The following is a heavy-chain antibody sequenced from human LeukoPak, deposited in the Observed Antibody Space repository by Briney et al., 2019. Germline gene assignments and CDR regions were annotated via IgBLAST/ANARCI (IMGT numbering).Heavy chain of an antibody. V-gene: IGHV1-69*06. CDR1: VGTFSNSG. D-gene: IGHD1-26*01. CDR3: ARGSSGSHTLDD. CDR2: VFLRIRSP. Sequence: GSSVKVSCQSSVGTFSNSGFTWVRQAPGQGLEWMGVVFLRIRSPPYAQRFQDRMTITADRSANVTYLDLTGLTSDDTAVYYCARGSSGSHTLDDWGQGTLVVVSS. J-gene: IGHJ4*02.